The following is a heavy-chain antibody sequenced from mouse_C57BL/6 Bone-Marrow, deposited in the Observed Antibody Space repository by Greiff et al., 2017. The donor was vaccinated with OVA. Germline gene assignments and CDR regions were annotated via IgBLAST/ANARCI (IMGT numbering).Heavy chain of an antibody. CDR1: GFTFSSYA. CDR3: TRDGDYDAYYFDY. CDR2: ISSGGDYI. Sequence: DVMLVESGEGLVKPGGSLKLSCAASGFTFSSYAMSWVRQTPEKRLEWVAYISSGGDYIYYADTVKGRFTISRDNARNTLYLQMSSLKSEDTAMYYCTRDGDYDAYYFDYWGQGTTLTVSS. D-gene: IGHD2-4*01. V-gene: IGHV5-9-1*02. J-gene: IGHJ2*01.